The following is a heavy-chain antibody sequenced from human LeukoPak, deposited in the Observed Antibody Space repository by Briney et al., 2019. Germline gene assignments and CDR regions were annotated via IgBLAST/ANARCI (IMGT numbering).Heavy chain of an antibody. CDR2: ISAYNGNT. V-gene: IGHV1-18*01. Sequence: GASVKVSCKASGYTFSNYAIHWVRQAPGQGLEWMGWISAYNGNTNYAQKLQGRVTMTTDTSTSTAYMELRSLRSDDTAVYYCAREKSSSSVDYWGQGTLVTVSS. CDR1: GYTFSNYA. D-gene: IGHD6-6*01. CDR3: AREKSSSSVDY. J-gene: IGHJ4*02.